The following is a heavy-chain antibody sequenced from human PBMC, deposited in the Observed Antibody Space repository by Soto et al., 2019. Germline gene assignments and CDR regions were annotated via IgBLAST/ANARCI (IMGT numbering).Heavy chain of an antibody. CDR2: TLYDGSDK. V-gene: IGHV3-30*09. Sequence: PGGSLRLSCAASGFTFSSYAMHWVRQAPGKGLEWVAVTLYDGSDKYYADSVKGRFAISRDNSNNTLYLQMNSLRAEDTALYYCARGTSTIFGGGHYYGMDVWGQGTTVTVSS. J-gene: IGHJ6*02. CDR1: GFTFSSYA. CDR3: ARGTSTIFGGGHYYGMDV. D-gene: IGHD3-3*01.